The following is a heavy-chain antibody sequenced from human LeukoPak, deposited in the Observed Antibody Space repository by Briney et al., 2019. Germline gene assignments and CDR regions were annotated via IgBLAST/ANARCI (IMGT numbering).Heavy chain of an antibody. Sequence: GGSLRLSCAVSGFPFSDFAMSWVRQAPGKGLEWVSTISCGGDNTYFAGSVKGRFTISRDNSKNTLFLQMVSLRAEDTAVYYCAKFEGALLGNYYMDVRGKGTTVTVSS. CDR2: ISCGGDNT. CDR3: AKFEGALLGNYYMDV. CDR1: GFPFSDFA. J-gene: IGHJ6*03. V-gene: IGHV3-23*01.